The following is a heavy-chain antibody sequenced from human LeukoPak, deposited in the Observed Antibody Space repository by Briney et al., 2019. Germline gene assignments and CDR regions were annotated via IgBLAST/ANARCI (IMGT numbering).Heavy chain of an antibody. CDR3: AKTSTSVGICDY. CDR1: GFTFSGYS. Sequence: SGGSLRLSCAASGFTFSGYSINWVRQAPGKGLEWVSAITSGGGDTYYADSVKGRFTISRDNSKNTLYLQMHTLRAEDTAVYYCAKTSTSVGICDYWGQGTLVTVSS. D-gene: IGHD1-26*01. V-gene: IGHV3-23*01. CDR2: ITSGGGDT. J-gene: IGHJ4*02.